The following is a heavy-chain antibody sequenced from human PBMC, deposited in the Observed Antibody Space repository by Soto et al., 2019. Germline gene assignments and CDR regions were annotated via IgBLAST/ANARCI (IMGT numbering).Heavy chain of an antibody. D-gene: IGHD2-15*01. V-gene: IGHV1-18*01. Sequence: QVQLVQSGAEVKKPGASVKVSCKASGYTFTTHGISWVRQVPGQGLEWMGWVRGDNGHTNYAQSLQGRVTMTTDTSTNTAYMEPRSMRSHETAVYYCARDLAYCRSGTCYREWFDPWGQGNLVTVSS. CDR2: VRGDNGHT. J-gene: IGHJ5*02. CDR3: ARDLAYCRSGTCYREWFDP. CDR1: GYTFTTHG.